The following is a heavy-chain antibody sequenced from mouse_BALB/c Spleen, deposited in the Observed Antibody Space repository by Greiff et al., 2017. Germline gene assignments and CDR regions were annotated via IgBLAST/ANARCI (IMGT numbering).Heavy chain of an antibody. V-gene: IGHV1-80*01. CDR1: GYAFSSYW. CDR2: IYPGDGDT. CDR3: ARSGAGRFAY. Sequence: QVQLKQSGAELVRPGASVKLSCKASGYAFSSYWMNWVKQRPGQGLEWIGQIYPGDGDTNYNGKFKGKATLTADKSSSTAYMQLSSLTSEDSAVYFCARSGAGRFAYWGQGTLVTVSA. J-gene: IGHJ3*01.